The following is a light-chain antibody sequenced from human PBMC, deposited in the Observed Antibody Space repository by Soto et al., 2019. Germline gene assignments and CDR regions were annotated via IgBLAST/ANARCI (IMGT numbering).Light chain of an antibody. CDR3: CSYAGSGTLI. Sequence: QSALTQPASVSGSPGQSITISCTGTSSDLGSYKFVSWYQHHPGKAPKLMIYEGSKRPSGVSNRFSGSKSGNTASLTISGLQAEDEADYYCCSYAGSGTLIFGGGTEVTVL. CDR2: EGS. CDR1: SSDLGSYKF. J-gene: IGLJ2*01. V-gene: IGLV2-23*01.